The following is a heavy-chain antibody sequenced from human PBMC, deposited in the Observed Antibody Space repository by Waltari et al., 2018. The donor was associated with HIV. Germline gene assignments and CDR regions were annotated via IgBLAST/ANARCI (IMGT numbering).Heavy chain of an antibody. V-gene: IGHV1-8*01. CDR3: ARVPFKGSGWYTNFDS. CDR1: GYTFTSYD. CDR2: MNPNSGNT. Sequence: QVQLVQSGAEVKKPGASVKVSCKASGYTFTSYDINWVRQATGQGLEWMGWMNPNSGNTGYAQKFQGRVTMTRNNSISTAYMELSSLRSEDTAVYFCARVPFKGSGWYTNFDSWGQGTLVAVSS. J-gene: IGHJ4*02. D-gene: IGHD6-19*01.